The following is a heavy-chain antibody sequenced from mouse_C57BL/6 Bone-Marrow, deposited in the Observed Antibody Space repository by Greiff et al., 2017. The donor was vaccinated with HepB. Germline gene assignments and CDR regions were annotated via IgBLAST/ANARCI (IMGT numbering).Heavy chain of an antibody. CDR1: GYTFTDYY. V-gene: IGHV1-19*01. Sequence: EVQGVESGPVLVKPGASVKMSCKASGYTFTDYYMNWVKQSHGKSLEWIGVINPYNGGTSYNQKFKGKATLTVDKSSSTAYMELNSLTSEDSAVYYCGVFLLFYAMDYWGQGTSVTVSS. CDR3: GVFLLFYAMDY. J-gene: IGHJ4*01. CDR2: INPYNGGT. D-gene: IGHD2-10*01.